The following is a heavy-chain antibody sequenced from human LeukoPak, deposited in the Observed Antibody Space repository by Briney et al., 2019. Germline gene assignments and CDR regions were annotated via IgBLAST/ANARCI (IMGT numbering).Heavy chain of an antibody. Sequence: SETLSLTCAVYGGSFSGYYWSWIRQPPGKGLEWIGEINHSGSTNYNPSLKSRVTISVDTSKNQFSLKLSSVTAADTAVYYCARVALDPYCSGGSCHPDYYYGMDVWGQGTTVTVSS. J-gene: IGHJ6*02. CDR3: ARVALDPYCSGGSCHPDYYYGMDV. D-gene: IGHD2-15*01. CDR1: GGSFSGYY. V-gene: IGHV4-34*01. CDR2: INHSGST.